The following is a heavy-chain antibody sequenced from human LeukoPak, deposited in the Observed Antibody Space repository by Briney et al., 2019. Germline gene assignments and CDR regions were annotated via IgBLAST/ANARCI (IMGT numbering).Heavy chain of an antibody. CDR2: IIPIFGTA. V-gene: IGHV1-69*13. D-gene: IGHD2-21*01. Sequence: SVKVSCRASGGTFSSYAISWVRQAPGQGLEWMGGIIPIFGTANYAQKFQGRVTITADESTSTAYMELSSLRSEDTAVYYCAAGSSGLLTDCGGDCYNFDYWGQGTLVTVSS. CDR1: GGTFSSYA. J-gene: IGHJ4*02. CDR3: AAGSSGLLTDCGGDCYNFDY.